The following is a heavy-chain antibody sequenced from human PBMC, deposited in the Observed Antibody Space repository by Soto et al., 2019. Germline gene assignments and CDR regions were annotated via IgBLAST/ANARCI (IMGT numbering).Heavy chain of an antibody. CDR1: VSSVSSGSYY. Sequence: TSPTLSRTCTVSVSSVSSGSYYCSWHQQPPGKGLEWIGYIYYSGSTNYNPSLKSRVTISVDTSKNQFSLKLGSVTAADTAVYYCASDVPAAPNWFDPWGQGNLVTVSS. CDR2: IYYSGST. J-gene: IGHJ5*02. V-gene: IGHV4-61*01. D-gene: IGHD2-2*01. CDR3: ASDVPAAPNWFDP.